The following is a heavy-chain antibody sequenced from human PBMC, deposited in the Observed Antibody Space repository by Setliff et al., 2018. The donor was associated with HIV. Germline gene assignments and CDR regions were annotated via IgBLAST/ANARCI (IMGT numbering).Heavy chain of an antibody. CDR1: GGSISSGGYS. Sequence: SETLSLTCSVSGGSISSGGYSWSWIRQPPGKGLEWIGYIYHSGSTSYNPSLKSRVTISVDTSNQFSLKLSSVTAADAAVYYCARSPSYRSSWEYYFDYWGQGILVTVSS. D-gene: IGHD6-13*01. J-gene: IGHJ4*02. CDR3: ARSPSYRSSWEYYFDY. CDR2: IYHSGST. V-gene: IGHV4-30-2*01.